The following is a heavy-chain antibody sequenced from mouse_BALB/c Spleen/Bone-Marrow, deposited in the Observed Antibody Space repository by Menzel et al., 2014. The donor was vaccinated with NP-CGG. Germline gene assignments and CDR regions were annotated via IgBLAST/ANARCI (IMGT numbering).Heavy chain of an antibody. V-gene: IGHV1-39*01. CDR1: GYSFTGYN. CDR3: ARGYGNPYYYAMDY. J-gene: IGHJ4*01. D-gene: IGHD2-1*01. CDR2: IDPYYDGT. Sequence: VQLQQSGPELEKPGASVKISCKASGYSFTGYNMNWVKQSNGKSLEWIGNIDPYYDGTSYNQKFKGKATLTVDKSSSTAYMQLKSLTSEDSAVYYCARGYGNPYYYAMDYWGQGTSVTVSS.